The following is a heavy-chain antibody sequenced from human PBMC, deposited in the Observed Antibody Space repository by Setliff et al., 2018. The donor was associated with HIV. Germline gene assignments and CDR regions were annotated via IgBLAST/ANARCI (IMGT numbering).Heavy chain of an antibody. CDR1: GGSFSGYY. CDR3: ASDYSSRHDAFDI. Sequence: PSETLSLTCAVYGGSFSGYYLSWIRQSPGKGLEWIGQINHGGSTNYSPSLKSRVTMSIDTSKNQFSLRLSSVTAADTAVYYCASDYSSRHDAFDIWGQGTVVTVSS. V-gene: IGHV4-34*01. CDR2: INHGGST. D-gene: IGHD6-13*01. J-gene: IGHJ3*02.